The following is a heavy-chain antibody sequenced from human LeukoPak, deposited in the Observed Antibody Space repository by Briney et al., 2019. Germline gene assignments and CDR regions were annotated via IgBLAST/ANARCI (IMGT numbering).Heavy chain of an antibody. CDR3: AKGGYTTWFDP. CDR2: IRSNGGDT. J-gene: IGHJ5*02. Sequence: GGSLRLSCAASGFTFREYSMSWVRQAPGKGLEWVSNIRSNGGDTYYTDSVKGRFTISRDNSKNTLYLEMNSLRAGDTAVYYCAKGGYTTWFDPCGQGTLVTVSS. CDR1: GFTFREYS. D-gene: IGHD2-15*01. V-gene: IGHV3-23*01.